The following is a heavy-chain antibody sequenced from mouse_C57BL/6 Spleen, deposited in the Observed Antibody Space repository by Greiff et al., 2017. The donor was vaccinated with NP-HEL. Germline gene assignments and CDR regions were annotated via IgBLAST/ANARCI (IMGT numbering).Heavy chain of an antibody. Sequence: VQLQQSGPELVKPGASVKISCKASGYTFTDYYMNWVKQSHGKSLEWIGDINPNNGGTSYNQKFKGKATLTVDKSSSTAYMELRSLTSEDSAVYYCERVYDYDDYFDFWCQGTTLTVSS. J-gene: IGHJ2*01. CDR2: INPNNGGT. CDR1: GYTFTDYY. CDR3: ERVYDYDDYFDF. D-gene: IGHD2-4*01. V-gene: IGHV1-26*01.